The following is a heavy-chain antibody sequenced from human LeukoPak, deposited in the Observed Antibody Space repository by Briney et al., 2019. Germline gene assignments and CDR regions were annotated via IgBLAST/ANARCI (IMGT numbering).Heavy chain of an antibody. V-gene: IGHV3-7*01. CDR1: GFTFSLYH. D-gene: IGHD1-26*01. J-gene: IGHJ6*03. Sequence: PGGSLRLSCVASGFTFSLYHMGWVRQAPGKGLEWVANINQDGTGKYYVDSVRGRFIISRDNAKNSLYLQMNSLRAEDTAVYYCARMGAIGSGSYSPHYYYYYMDVWGKGTTVTVSS. CDR2: INQDGTGK. CDR3: ARMGAIGSGSYSPHYYYYYMDV.